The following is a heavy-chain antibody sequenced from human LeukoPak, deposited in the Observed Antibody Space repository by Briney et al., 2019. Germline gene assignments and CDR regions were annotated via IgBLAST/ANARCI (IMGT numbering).Heavy chain of an antibody. Sequence: ASVKVSCKASGYTFTGYYMHWVRQAAGQGLEWMGWINPNSGGTNYAQKFQGRVTMTRDTSISTAYMELSRLRSDDTAVYYCARARGILWFGYDAFDIWRQGTMVTVSS. CDR2: INPNSGGT. J-gene: IGHJ3*02. CDR1: GYTFTGYY. CDR3: ARARGILWFGYDAFDI. V-gene: IGHV1-2*02. D-gene: IGHD3-10*01.